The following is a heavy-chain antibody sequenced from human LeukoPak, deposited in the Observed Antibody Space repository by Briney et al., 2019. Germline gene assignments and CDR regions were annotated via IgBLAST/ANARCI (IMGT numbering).Heavy chain of an antibody. J-gene: IGHJ3*02. Sequence: SETLSLTCTVSGGSISSGDYYWSWIRQPPGKGLEWIGYIYYSGSTYYNPSLKSRVTISVDTSKNQFSLKLSSVTAADTAVYYCADGSGYGEGIRGAFDIWGQGTMVTVSS. CDR3: ADGSGYGEGIRGAFDI. D-gene: IGHD5-12*01. V-gene: IGHV4-30-4*08. CDR1: GGSISSGDYY. CDR2: IYYSGST.